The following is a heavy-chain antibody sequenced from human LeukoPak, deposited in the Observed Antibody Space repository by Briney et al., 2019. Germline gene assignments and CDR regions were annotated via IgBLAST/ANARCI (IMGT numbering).Heavy chain of an antibody. V-gene: IGHV3-23*01. CDR2: ISGSGGST. J-gene: IGHJ3*02. CDR3: AKVGRGSSDAFDI. Sequence: PGGSLRLSCAASGFTFSSYAMSWVRQAPGKGLEWVSAISGSGGSTYYADSVKGRFTISRDNSKNTLYLQMNRLRAEDTAVYYCAKVGRGSSDAFDIWGQGTMVTVSS. CDR1: GFTFSSYA. D-gene: IGHD3-10*01.